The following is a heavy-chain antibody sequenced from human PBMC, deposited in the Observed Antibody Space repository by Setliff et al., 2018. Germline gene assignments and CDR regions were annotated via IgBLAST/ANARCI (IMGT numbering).Heavy chain of an antibody. Sequence: GSLRLSCAASGFTFRTYGIYWVRQAPGKGLEWVAFIQNDGSKTLYVDSVKGRFTISRDNSKNTVYLQMNSLRAEDTAVYFCASIDWGENFYNTDVWGKGTTVTVSS. V-gene: IGHV3-30*02. CDR3: ASIDWGENFYNTDV. D-gene: IGHD6-6*01. CDR1: GFTFRTYG. J-gene: IGHJ6*03. CDR2: IQNDGSKT.